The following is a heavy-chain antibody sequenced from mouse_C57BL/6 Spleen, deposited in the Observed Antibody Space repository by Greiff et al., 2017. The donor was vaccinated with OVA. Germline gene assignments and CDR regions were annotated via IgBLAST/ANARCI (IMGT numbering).Heavy chain of an antibody. CDR1: GFTFSDYY. CDR3: AAIYYGLDY. D-gene: IGHD2-1*01. CDR2: INYDGSST. Sequence: EVKLMESEGGLVQPGSSMKLSCTASGFTFSDYYMAWVRQVPEKGLEWVANINYDGSSTYYLDSLKSRFIISRDNAKNILYLQMSSLKSEDTATYYCAAIYYGLDYWGQGTTLTVSS. J-gene: IGHJ2*01. V-gene: IGHV5-16*01.